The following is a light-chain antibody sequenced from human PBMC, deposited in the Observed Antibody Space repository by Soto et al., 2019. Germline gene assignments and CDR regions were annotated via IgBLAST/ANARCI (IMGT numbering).Light chain of an antibody. Sequence: EIVMTQSPATLSVSPGERATLSCRASQSVNLNLAWYQQKPGQAPRLLIYGASIRATGIPARFNGSGAGTEFTLTINSLQSEDSAIYYCQQCNGWPPLTFGGGTTVEIK. CDR3: QQCNGWPPLT. J-gene: IGKJ4*01. CDR2: GAS. CDR1: QSVNLN. V-gene: IGKV3-15*01.